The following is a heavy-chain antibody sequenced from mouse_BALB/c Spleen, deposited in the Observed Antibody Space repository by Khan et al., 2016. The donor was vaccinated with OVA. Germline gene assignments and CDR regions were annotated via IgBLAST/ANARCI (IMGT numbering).Heavy chain of an antibody. Sequence: VQLQESGPGLVAPSQSLSITCTVSGFSLTSYGVNWVHQPPGKGLEWLGVIWGDGSTNYRSALISRLSISKDNSKSQVFLKLHSLQTDDTATYYCAKWGDLYAMDYWGQGTSVTVSS. V-gene: IGHV2-3*01. CDR1: GFSLTSYG. CDR2: IWGDGST. CDR3: AKWGDLYAMDY. D-gene: IGHD2-13*01. J-gene: IGHJ4*01.